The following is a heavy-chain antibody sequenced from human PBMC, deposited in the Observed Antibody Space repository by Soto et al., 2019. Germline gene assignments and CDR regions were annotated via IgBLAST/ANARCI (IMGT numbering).Heavy chain of an antibody. CDR2: ISSSSSYI. D-gene: IGHD2-2*01. J-gene: IGHJ5*02. Sequence: GGSLRLSCAASGFTFSSYGMNWVRKAPGKGLEWVSSISSSSSYIYYADSVKGRFTISRDNAKNSLYLQMNSLRAEDTAVYYCARGVNCSSSSCCPFNWFDPRGQGTLVTGSS. V-gene: IGHV3-21*01. CDR1: GFTFSSYG. CDR3: ARGVNCSSSSCCPFNWFDP.